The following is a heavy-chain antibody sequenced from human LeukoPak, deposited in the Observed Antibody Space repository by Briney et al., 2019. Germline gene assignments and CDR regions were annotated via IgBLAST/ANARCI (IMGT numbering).Heavy chain of an antibody. CDR3: ALYYYGSGSHPPYGMDV. CDR2: IVVGSGNT. CDR1: GFTFTSSA. J-gene: IGHJ6*04. V-gene: IGHV1-58*01. D-gene: IGHD3-10*01. Sequence: ASVKVSCKASGFTFTSSAVQWVRQARGQRLEWIGWIVVGSGNTNYAQKFQEGVTITRDMSTSTAYMELSSLRSEDTAVYYCALYYYGSGSHPPYGMDVWGKGTTVTVSS.